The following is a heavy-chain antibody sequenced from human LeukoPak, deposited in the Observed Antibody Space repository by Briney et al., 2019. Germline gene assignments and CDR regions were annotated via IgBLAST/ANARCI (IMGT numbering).Heavy chain of an antibody. CDR1: GYTFTSYG. D-gene: IGHD7-27*01. CDR2: ISAYNGNT. CDR3: ARQELGLLPFGP. V-gene: IGHV1-18*01. J-gene: IGHJ5*02. Sequence: ASVKVSCKASGYTFTSYGISWVRQAPGQGLEWMGWISAYNGNTNYAQKFQGRVTMTRDTSISTAYMELSRLRSDDTAVYYCARQELGLLPFGPWGQGTLVTVSS.